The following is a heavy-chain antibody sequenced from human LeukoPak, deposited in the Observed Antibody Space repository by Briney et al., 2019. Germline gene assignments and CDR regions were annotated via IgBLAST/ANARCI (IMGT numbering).Heavy chain of an antibody. D-gene: IGHD2-15*01. CDR3: ARESFCSGGTCPSGTYYYYYGLDV. V-gene: IGHV3-7*01. CDR2: IKKDGSEQ. J-gene: IGHJ6*02. CDR1: GFTFSSYW. Sequence: GGSLRLSCATSGFTFSSYWMSWVRQAPGKGLEWVANIKKDGSEQYYVDSVKGRFIISRDNAANSLFLQMDSLRGEDTGIYFCARESFCSGGTCPSGTYYYYYGLDVWGQGTTVTVS.